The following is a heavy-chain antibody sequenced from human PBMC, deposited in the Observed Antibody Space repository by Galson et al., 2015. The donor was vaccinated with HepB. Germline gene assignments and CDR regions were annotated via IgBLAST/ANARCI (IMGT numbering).Heavy chain of an antibody. J-gene: IGHJ3*02. CDR2: ISSDGSNT. V-gene: IGHV3-30-3*01. CDR3: ARAEWYYDSSGYYYGAFDI. D-gene: IGHD3-22*01. CDR1: GFTFSRYA. Sequence: LRLSCAASGFTFSRYAVHWVRQAPGKGLDWVAVISSDGSNTYSADSVKGRFTISRDNAKNSLYLQMNSLRAEDTAVYYCARAEWYYDSSGYYYGAFDIWGQGTMVTVSS.